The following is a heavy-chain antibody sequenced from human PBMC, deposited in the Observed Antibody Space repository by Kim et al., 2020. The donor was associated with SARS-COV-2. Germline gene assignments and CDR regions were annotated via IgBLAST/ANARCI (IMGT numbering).Heavy chain of an antibody. J-gene: IGHJ6*02. V-gene: IGHV3-30*18. D-gene: IGHD2-2*02. CDR1: GFTFSSYG. CDR3: AKLVVPDAIRIAAAVSYYYYGMDV. Sequence: GGSLRLSCAASGFTFSSYGMHWVRQAPGKGLEWVAVISYDGSNKYYADSVKGRFTISRDNSKNTLYLQMNSLRAEDTAVYYCAKLVVPDAIRIAAAVSYYYYGMDVWGQGTTVTVSS. CDR2: ISYDGSNK.